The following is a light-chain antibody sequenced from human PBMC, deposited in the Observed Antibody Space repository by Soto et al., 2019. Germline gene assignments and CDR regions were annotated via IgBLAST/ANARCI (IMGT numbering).Light chain of an antibody. CDR2: GAS. J-gene: IGKJ2*01. CDR3: QQYGSQYT. V-gene: IGKV3-20*01. CDR1: QSVSSSY. Sequence: EIVLTQSPGTLSSSPWERATLSCRASQSVSSSYLAWYQQKPGQAPRLLIYGASSRATGIPDRFSGSGSGTDFTLTISRLEPEDFAVYYCQQYGSQYTFGQGTKLEIK.